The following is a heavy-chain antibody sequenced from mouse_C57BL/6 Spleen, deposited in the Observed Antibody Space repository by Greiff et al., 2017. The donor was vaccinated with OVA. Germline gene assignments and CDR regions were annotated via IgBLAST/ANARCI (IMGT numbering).Heavy chain of an antibody. V-gene: IGHV3-6*01. CDR1: GYSITSGYY. CDR2: ISYDGSN. Sequence: EVKLVESGPGLVKPSQSLSLTCSVTGYSITSGYYWNWIRQFPGNKLEWMGYISYDGSNNYNPSLKNRISITRDTSKNQFFLKLNSVTTEDTATYYCARDDLGGYFDYWGQGTTLTVSS. J-gene: IGHJ2*01. CDR3: ARDDLGGYFDY. D-gene: IGHD2-13*01.